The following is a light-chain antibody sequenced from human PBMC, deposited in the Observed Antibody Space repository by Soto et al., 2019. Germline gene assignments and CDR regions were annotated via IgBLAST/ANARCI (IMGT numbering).Light chain of an antibody. J-gene: IGKJ5*01. CDR2: GAS. Sequence: ETVLTQSPARLSLSPGERATLSCRAGQGVSDYLAWYQQKPVQPPRLLIYGASRRATSFPARFSGSGSGTDFTLTISRLEPEDFAVYYCQQYGSSPPSVTFGQGTRLEIK. V-gene: IGKV3-20*01. CDR1: QGVSDY. CDR3: QQYGSSPPSVT.